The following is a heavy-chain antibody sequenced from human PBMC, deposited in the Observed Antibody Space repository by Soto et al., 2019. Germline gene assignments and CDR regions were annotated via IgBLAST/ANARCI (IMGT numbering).Heavy chain of an antibody. D-gene: IGHD6-13*01. V-gene: IGHV3-11*06. CDR2: IASSGVYT. CDR1: GFTFSDRY. J-gene: IGHJ5*02. Sequence: GGSLRLSCAASGFTFSDRYMSWIRQAPGKGLEWLSYIASSGVYTSYADSVKGRFTISRDNAKNSLFLQMNSLRADDTAVYYCASLARQHLPPLGPWGRGTLVTVSS. CDR3: ASLARQHLPPLGP.